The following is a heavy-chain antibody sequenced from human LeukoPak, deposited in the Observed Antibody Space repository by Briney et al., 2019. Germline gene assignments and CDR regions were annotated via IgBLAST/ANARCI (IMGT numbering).Heavy chain of an antibody. V-gene: IGHV4-34*01. CDR1: GGSFSGYY. CDR3: AGTPGYSSGWYHFRWFDP. CDR2: INHSGST. J-gene: IGHJ5*02. D-gene: IGHD6-19*01. Sequence: SETLSLTCAVYGGSFSGYYWSWIRQPPGKGLEWIGEINHSGSTNYNPSLKSRVTISVDTSKNQFSLKLSSVTAADTAVYYCAGTPGYSSGWYHFRWFDPWGQGTLVTVSS.